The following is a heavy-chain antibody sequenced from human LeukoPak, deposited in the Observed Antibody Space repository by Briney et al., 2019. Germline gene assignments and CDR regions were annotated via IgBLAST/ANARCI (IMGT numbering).Heavy chain of an antibody. CDR3: ARDNYYDILTGYSVYFDY. Sequence: GGSLRLSCAASGFTLSSYWMHWVRQAPGKGLVWVSRINSDGSSTSYADSVKGRFTISRDNAKNTLYLQMNSLRAEDTAVYYCARDNYYDILTGYSVYFDYWGQGALVTVSS. CDR2: INSDGSST. D-gene: IGHD3-9*01. J-gene: IGHJ4*02. CDR1: GFTLSSYW. V-gene: IGHV3-74*01.